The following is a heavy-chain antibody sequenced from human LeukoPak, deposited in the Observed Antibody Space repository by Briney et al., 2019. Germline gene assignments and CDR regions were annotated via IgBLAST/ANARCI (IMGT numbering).Heavy chain of an antibody. CDR1: GFTGSSYY. D-gene: IGHD3-16*01. J-gene: IGHJ3*02. CDR3: ASAVMGDHDAFDI. Sequence: GGSLRLSCAGSGFTGSSYYMSWVRQAPGKGLEWVAVIYSGGSTYYEDSVKGGFTIARDKLKDALYIQMNSLRAEETSVYYCASAVMGDHDAFDIWGQGTMVTVAS. CDR2: IYSGGST. V-gene: IGHV3-66*02.